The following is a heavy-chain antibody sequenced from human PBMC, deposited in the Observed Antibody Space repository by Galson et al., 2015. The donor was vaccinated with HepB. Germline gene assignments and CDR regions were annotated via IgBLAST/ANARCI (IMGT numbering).Heavy chain of an antibody. V-gene: IGHV3-11*04. J-gene: IGHJ5*02. Sequence: SLRLSCAASGFTHSDYYMNWMRQAPGKGLEWVSYISSRGSTIYYGDSVKGRFTISRDNAKNSLYLQMNSLRAADTAVYYCAREWVPAGRYWFDPWGQGTLVTVSS. CDR1: GFTHSDYY. D-gene: IGHD2-2*01. CDR2: ISSRGSTI. CDR3: AREWVPAGRYWFDP.